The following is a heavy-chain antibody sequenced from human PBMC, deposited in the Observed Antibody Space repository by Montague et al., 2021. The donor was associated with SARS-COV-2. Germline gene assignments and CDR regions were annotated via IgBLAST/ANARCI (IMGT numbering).Heavy chain of an antibody. J-gene: IGHJ5*02. CDR1: GDSTSCPNCY. V-gene: IGHV4-39*01. Sequence: SETLSLTCTVSGDSTSCPNCYWGWIRQAPGKGLDWIRTIDNSGTTYYXPSLRSRLTISIDTSKNQFSLKLTSVTAADTAVYYCARHRNYGDHSLDNWFHPWGQGTLVTVSS. CDR3: ARHRNYGDHSLDNWFHP. D-gene: IGHD4-17*01. CDR2: IDNSGTT.